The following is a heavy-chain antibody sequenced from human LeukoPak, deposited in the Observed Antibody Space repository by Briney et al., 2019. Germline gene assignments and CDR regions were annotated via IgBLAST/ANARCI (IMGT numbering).Heavy chain of an antibody. Sequence: SETLSLTCTVSGGSISSYYWSWIRQPAGKGLEWIGRIYTSGSTNYNPSLKSRVTMSVGTSKNQFSLKLSSVTAADTAVYYCARGFVARIEGAYYYYYMDVWGKGTTVTVSS. CDR3: ARGFVARIEGAYYYYYMDV. J-gene: IGHJ6*03. V-gene: IGHV4-4*07. CDR2: IYTSGST. CDR1: GGSISSYY. D-gene: IGHD2-15*01.